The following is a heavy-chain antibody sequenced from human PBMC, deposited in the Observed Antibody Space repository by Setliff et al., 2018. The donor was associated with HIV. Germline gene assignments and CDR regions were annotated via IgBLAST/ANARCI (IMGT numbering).Heavy chain of an antibody. CDR1: GYTFTSYG. Sequence: ASVKVSCKASGYTFTSYGISWVRQAPGQGLEWMGWISGYSGNTEYAQKLQGRVTMTTDTSTSTAYMELRSLRSDDTAVYYCARTPARKGRGVYYFDYWGQGTLVTVSS. J-gene: IGHJ4*02. CDR2: ISGYSGNT. V-gene: IGHV1-18*01. D-gene: IGHD1-26*01. CDR3: ARTPARKGRGVYYFDY.